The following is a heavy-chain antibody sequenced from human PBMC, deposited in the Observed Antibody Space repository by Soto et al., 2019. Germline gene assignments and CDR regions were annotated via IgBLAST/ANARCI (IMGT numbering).Heavy chain of an antibody. V-gene: IGHV3-21*01. CDR1: GFTVRTHS. J-gene: IGHJ4*02. D-gene: IGHD1-26*01. CDR2: SSSSSSYI. Sequence: GGPLRLSCTASGFTVRTHSMNRVRQAPGKGLECVSSSSSSSSYIYDADSVKRRFTISRDNAKNSLYLQMNSLRAEDTAVYYCARDDRIVGASYWGQGTLVTVSS. CDR3: ARDDRIVGASY.